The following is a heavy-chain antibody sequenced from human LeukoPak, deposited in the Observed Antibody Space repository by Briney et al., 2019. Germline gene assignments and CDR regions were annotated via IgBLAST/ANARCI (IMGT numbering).Heavy chain of an antibody. J-gene: IGHJ3*02. D-gene: IGHD4-23*01. CDR1: GGTFSSYA. CDR2: IIPIFGTA. Sequence: SVKVSCTASGGTFSSYAISWVRQAPGQELEWMGGIIPIFGTANYAQKFQGRVTITADESTSTAYMELSSLRSEDTAVYYCAREKTTVVTPDAFDIWGQGTMVTVSS. CDR3: AREKTTVVTPDAFDI. V-gene: IGHV1-69*13.